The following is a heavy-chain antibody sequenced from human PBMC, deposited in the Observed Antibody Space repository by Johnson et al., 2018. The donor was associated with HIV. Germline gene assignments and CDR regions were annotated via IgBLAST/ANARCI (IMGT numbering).Heavy chain of an antibody. CDR2: ISHDGTTT. Sequence: QMQLVESGGGVVQPGRSLRVSCEVSGLTLTTIIVHWARQAPGKGLEWVSLISHDGTTTAYADSVKGRYTISRDISTNTVYLQMNSLIPEDTAVYYCAREDVSSGYAGTFDIWGQGTLVTVSS. V-gene: IGHV3-30*04. CDR3: AREDVSSGYAGTFDI. CDR1: GLTLTTII. D-gene: IGHD5-12*01. J-gene: IGHJ3*02.